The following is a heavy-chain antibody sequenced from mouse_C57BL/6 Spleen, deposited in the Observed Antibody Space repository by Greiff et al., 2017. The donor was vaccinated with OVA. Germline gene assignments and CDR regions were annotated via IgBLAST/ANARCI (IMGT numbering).Heavy chain of an antibody. J-gene: IGHJ4*01. D-gene: IGHD1-1*01. CDR2: IYPSDSET. CDR3: ARSPHYYGSSPYAMDY. CDR1: GYTFTSYW. Sequence: VQLQQPGAELVRPGSSVKLSCKASGYTFTSYWMDWVKQRPGQGLEWIGNIYPSDSETHYNQKFKDKATLTVDKSSSTAYMQLSSLTSEDSAVYYCARSPHYYGSSPYAMDYWGQGTSVTVSS. V-gene: IGHV1-61*01.